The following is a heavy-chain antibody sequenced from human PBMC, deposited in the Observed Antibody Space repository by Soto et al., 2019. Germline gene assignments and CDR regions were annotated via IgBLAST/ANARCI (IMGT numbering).Heavy chain of an antibody. CDR3: AHLGAIPLFDY. V-gene: IGHV2-5*02. CDR1: GFSLSTSGVG. J-gene: IGHJ4*02. CDR2: IYWDDDK. D-gene: IGHD2-2*02. Sequence: QITLKESGPTLVKPTQTLTLTCTFSGFSLSTSGVGVGWIRQPPGKALEWLALIYWDDDKRYSPSLKSRLTITKEPSKNQVVLTMTNMDPVDTATYYRAHLGAIPLFDYWGQGTLVTVSS.